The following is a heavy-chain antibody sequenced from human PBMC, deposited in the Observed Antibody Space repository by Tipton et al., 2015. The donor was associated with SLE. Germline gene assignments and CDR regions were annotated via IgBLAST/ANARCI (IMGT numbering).Heavy chain of an antibody. CDR2: IISIFGTI. V-gene: IGHV1-69*05. CDR3: ARFVGFYESSGYMDY. D-gene: IGHD3-22*01. J-gene: IGHJ4*02. CDR1: GGTFSSYA. Sequence: QSGPEVKKPGSSVKVSCKASGGTFSSYAFSWVRQAPGQGLEWMGGIISIFGTINYAQKFQGRVTITTDESTNTAYMELSSLRSEDTAVYYCARFVGFYESSGYMDYWGQGTLVTVSS.